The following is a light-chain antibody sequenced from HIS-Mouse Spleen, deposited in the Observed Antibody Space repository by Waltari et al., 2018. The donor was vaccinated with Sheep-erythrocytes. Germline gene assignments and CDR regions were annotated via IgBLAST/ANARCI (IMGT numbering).Light chain of an antibody. V-gene: IGLV3-1*01. CDR2: QDS. CDR1: KLGDKY. Sequence: SYELTQPPSVSVFPGQTASITCSGVKLGDKYACWYQQKPGQSPVLVIYQDSKRPSGIPERFSGSNSGNTATLTISGTQAMDEADYYCQAWDSSTAVFGGGTKLTVL. J-gene: IGLJ2*01. CDR3: QAWDSSTAV.